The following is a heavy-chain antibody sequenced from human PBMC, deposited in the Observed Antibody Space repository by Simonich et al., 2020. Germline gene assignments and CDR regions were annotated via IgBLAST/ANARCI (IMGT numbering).Heavy chain of an antibody. CDR1: GYTFTGYY. CDR2: INPNSGGT. CDR3: ARGPGIYYYYGMDV. Sequence: GAEVKKPGASVKVSCKASGYTFTGYYMHWVRQAPGQGLEWMGRINPNSGGTNYAQKFQGRVTMTRDTSISTAYMELSRLRSDDTAVYYCARGPGIYYYYGMDVWGQGTTVTVSS. V-gene: IGHV1-2*06. J-gene: IGHJ6*02. D-gene: IGHD3-10*01.